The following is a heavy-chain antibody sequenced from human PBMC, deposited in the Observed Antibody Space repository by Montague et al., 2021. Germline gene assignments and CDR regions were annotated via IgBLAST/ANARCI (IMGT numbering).Heavy chain of an antibody. CDR2: IYYSGNS. D-gene: IGHD6-13*01. Sequence: SETLSLTCTVSGASITSNIYYWGWIRQSPGKGLEWIGSIYYSGNSFYQPSLKSRITMAVDRSKNQFSLKLISVTAADAAIYYCARVFSSWYVGWFDPWGQGTLVTVSS. CDR1: GASITSNIYY. J-gene: IGHJ5*02. V-gene: IGHV4-39*07. CDR3: ARVFSSWYVGWFDP.